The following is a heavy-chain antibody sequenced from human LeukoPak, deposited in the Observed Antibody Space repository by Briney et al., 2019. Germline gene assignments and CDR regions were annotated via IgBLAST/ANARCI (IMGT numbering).Heavy chain of an antibody. J-gene: IGHJ4*02. CDR2: IKQDGSEK. V-gene: IGHV3-7*01. CDR3: ARGSAENRGDYFDY. D-gene: IGHD3-10*01. Sequence: GGSLRLSCAASGFTLSNYWMNWVRQAPGKGLEWVANIKQDGSEKYYVDSVKGRFTISRDNAENSLYLQMNSLRAEDTAVYYCARGSAENRGDYFDYWGQGTLVTVSS. CDR1: GFTLSNYW.